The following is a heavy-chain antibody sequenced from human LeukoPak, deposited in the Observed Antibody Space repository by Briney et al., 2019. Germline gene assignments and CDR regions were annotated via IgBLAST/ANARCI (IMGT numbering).Heavy chain of an antibody. V-gene: IGHV4-4*07. D-gene: IGHD2-2*01. CDR2: IFASGST. J-gene: IGHJ6*03. Sequence: PSETLSLTCTVSYGSISTYFWSWVRQPAGKGLEWIGRIFASGSTFYSPSLKSRVTMSVDTSKSQFFLKLSSVTAADTAVYYCESYRTYYYYYMDVWGKGTTVTVSS. CDR3: ESYRTYYYYYMDV. CDR1: YGSISTYF.